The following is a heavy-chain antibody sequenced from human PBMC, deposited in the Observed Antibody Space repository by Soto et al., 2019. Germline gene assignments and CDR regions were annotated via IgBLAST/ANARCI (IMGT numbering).Heavy chain of an antibody. CDR3: ARQKLDVTAYSDY. V-gene: IGHV4-39*01. D-gene: IGHD6-13*01. CDR2: GSFTGTT. CDR1: GGSINNNYYY. J-gene: IGHJ4*02. Sequence: QLQLQESDPGLVKPSETLSLTCSVSGGSINNNYYYWGWVRQPPGKGLEWIGSGSFTGTTSYSPSLKCRVTTSIAPYRNQFSLKLPPVTAPATALYYCARQKLDVTAYSDYWGQGALVTVS.